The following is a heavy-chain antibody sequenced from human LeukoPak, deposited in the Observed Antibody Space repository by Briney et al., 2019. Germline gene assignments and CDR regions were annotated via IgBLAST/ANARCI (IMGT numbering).Heavy chain of an antibody. CDR2: IYTTGTT. J-gene: IGHJ4*02. CDR3: ARDAVAGVGLNYFDF. CDR1: GGSIISYY. Sequence: PSETLSLTCTVSGGSIISYYWSWVRQPAGKGLEWIGRIYTTGTTNYNPSLKSRVTISVDKSKNQFSLKVSSVTAADTAVYYCARDAVAGVGLNYFDFWGQGTLVTVSS. D-gene: IGHD6-19*01. V-gene: IGHV4-4*07.